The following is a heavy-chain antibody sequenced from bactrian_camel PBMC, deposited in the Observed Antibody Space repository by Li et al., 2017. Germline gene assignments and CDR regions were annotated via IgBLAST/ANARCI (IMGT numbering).Heavy chain of an antibody. J-gene: IGHJ4*01. D-gene: IGHD3*01. CDR2: IDIQGSNT. Sequence: VQLVESGGGSVQSGGSLRLSCTTSGFTFSSYVMTWVRQAPGNDLERVSSIDIQGSNTYYADSVKGRFTISRDNAKNTLYLQMNSLKTEDTAVYFCAADAGAATYCSGFPRGQGTQVTV. V-gene: IGHV3S40*01. CDR1: GFTFSSYV.